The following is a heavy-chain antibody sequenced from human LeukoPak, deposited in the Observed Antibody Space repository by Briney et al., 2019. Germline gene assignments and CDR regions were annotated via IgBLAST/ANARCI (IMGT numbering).Heavy chain of an antibody. V-gene: IGHV4-34*01. CDR2: INHSGST. J-gene: IGHJ4*02. Sequence: PSETLSLTCAVYGGSFSGYYWSWIRQPPGKGLEWIGEINHSGSTNYNPSLKSRVTISVDTSKNQLSLKLSSVTAADTAVYYCARGKLWQWLVSGRVLYFDYWGQGTLVTVSS. CDR3: ARGKLWQWLVSGRVLYFDY. D-gene: IGHD6-19*01. CDR1: GGSFSGYY.